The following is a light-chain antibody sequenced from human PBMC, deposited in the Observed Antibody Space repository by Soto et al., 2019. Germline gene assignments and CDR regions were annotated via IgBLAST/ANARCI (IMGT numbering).Light chain of an antibody. Sequence: QSVLTQPPSASGTPGQRVTISCSGSSSNIGSNYVYWYQQLPGTAPKLLIYRNNQRPSGVPDRFSGSKSGTSAFLAISGLRSEDEADYYCAAWDDSLSAPYVFGTGTKLTVL. CDR3: AAWDDSLSAPYV. CDR1: SSNIGSNY. J-gene: IGLJ1*01. CDR2: RNN. V-gene: IGLV1-47*01.